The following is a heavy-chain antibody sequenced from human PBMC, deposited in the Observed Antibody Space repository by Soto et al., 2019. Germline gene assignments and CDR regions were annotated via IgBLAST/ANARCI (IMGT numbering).Heavy chain of an antibody. CDR2: MSGSGGST. V-gene: IGHV3-23*01. J-gene: IGHJ4*01. Sequence: EVRLLESGGGLVQPGGSLRLSCAASGFTLSSFAMNWVRQAPGKGLEWVSSMSGSGGSTYYADSVKGRFTISRDYSKNTLYLQMNNLRVEDTAVYFCAKREGGMAHYFDYWGHGTLVTVSS. CDR1: GFTLSSFA. D-gene: IGHD1-26*01. CDR3: AKREGGMAHYFDY.